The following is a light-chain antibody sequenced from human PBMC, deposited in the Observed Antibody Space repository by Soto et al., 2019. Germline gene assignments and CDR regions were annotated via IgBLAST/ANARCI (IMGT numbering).Light chain of an antibody. V-gene: IGLV2-14*03. CDR1: SSDVGGYNY. CDR3: CSFTSSNLYV. J-gene: IGLJ1*01. Sequence: QSVLTQPASVSGSPGQSITIPCTGTSSDVGGYNYVSWYQHHPGEAPKVMIYDVGDRPSGVSNRFSGSKSGNTASLTISGLQAEDEADYYCCSFTSSNLYVFGTGTKVTVL. CDR2: DVG.